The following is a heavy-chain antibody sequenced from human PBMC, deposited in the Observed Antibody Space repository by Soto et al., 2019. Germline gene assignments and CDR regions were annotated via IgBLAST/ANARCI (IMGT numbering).Heavy chain of an antibody. CDR3: TTDQGSTSPIYYFDY. J-gene: IGHJ4*02. D-gene: IGHD2-2*01. CDR1: GFTFSNAW. Sequence: EVQLVESGGGLVKPGGSLRLSCAASGFTFSNAWMSWVRQAPGKGLEWVGRIKSKTDGGTTDYAAPVKGRFTISRDDSKNTLYLQMNSLKTEDTAVYYCTTDQGSTSPIYYFDYWGQGTLVTVSS. CDR2: IKSKTDGGTT. V-gene: IGHV3-15*01.